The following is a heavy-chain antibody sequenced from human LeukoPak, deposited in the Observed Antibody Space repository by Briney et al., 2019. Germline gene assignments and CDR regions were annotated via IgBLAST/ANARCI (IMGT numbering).Heavy chain of an antibody. CDR2: INPNSGGT. J-gene: IGHJ5*02. Sequence: ASVKVSCKASGHRFRDYYMHWVRQAPGQGLEWMGWINPNSGGTMYAQKFQGRVAMTRDTSINTAYMELSRLTSDDTAVYYCARDGDDHGDYVLGWFDPWRQGTLVTVSS. V-gene: IGHV1-2*02. CDR3: ARDGDDHGDYVLGWFDP. CDR1: GHRFRDYY. D-gene: IGHD4-17*01.